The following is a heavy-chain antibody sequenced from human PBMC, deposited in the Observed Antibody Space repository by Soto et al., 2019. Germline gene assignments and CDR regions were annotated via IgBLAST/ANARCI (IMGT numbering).Heavy chain of an antibody. Sequence: QVQLQESGPGLVKPSETLSLTCTVSGGSISSYYWSWIRQPPGKGLEWIGYIYYSGSTNYNPSLKSRVTISVETSKNQLSLKLSSVTAADTAVYYCARESGEGAFDIWGQGTMVTVSS. V-gene: IGHV4-59*01. CDR2: IYYSGST. J-gene: IGHJ3*02. CDR1: GGSISSYY. D-gene: IGHD3-10*01. CDR3: ARESGEGAFDI.